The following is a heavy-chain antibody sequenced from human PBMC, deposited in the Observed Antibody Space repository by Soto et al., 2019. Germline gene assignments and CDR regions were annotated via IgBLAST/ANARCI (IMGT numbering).Heavy chain of an antibody. CDR3: AHLPWKQLWPRAPVVY. V-gene: IGHV2-5*02. D-gene: IGHD5-18*01. J-gene: IGHJ4*02. CDR2: IFWDDDK. Sequence: GSGPTLVNPTQTLTLTCTFSGFSLSTSGVGVGWIRQPPGKALEWLGIIFWDDDKRYSPSLKRRLTITKDTSKNQLVLTMTNMDPVDAATYYCAHLPWKQLWPRAPVVYWSQGTPVTVSS. CDR1: GFSLSTSGVG.